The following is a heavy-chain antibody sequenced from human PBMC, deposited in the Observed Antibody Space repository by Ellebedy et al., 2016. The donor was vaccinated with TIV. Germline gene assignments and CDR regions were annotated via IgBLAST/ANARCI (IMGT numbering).Heavy chain of an antibody. CDR3: ARIGYSTYWYGGAPSYYFDV. V-gene: IGHV3-7*01. Sequence: PGGSLRLSCAASGFNFSTYWMSWVRQAPGKGLEWVANINQDGSEKYYVDSVKGRFTVSRDNAKNSLYLQMNSLRAEDTAKYYCARIGYSTYWYGGAPSYYFDVWGLGTRVTVSS. J-gene: IGHJ4*02. CDR2: INQDGSEK. D-gene: IGHD6-19*01. CDR1: GFNFSTYW.